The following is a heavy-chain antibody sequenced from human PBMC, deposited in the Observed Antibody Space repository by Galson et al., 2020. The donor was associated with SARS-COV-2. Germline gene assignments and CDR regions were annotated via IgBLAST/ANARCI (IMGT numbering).Heavy chain of an antibody. CDR2: IYPDDSDT. CDR1: GYSFANYW. D-gene: IGHD5-12*01. CDR3: ARRFHRDGYNYEIDY. J-gene: IGHJ4*02. Sequence: ASVKVSCKGSGYSFANYWIGWVRQMPGKGLEWMGIIYPDDSDTRYSPSFQGQVTISADTSISTAYLQWSSLKASDTAMYYCARRFHRDGYNYEIDYWGQGTLVTVSS. V-gene: IGHV5-51*01.